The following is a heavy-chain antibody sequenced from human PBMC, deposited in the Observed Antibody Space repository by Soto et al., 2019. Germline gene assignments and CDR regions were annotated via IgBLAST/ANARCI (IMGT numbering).Heavy chain of an antibody. CDR1: GGSISSYY. J-gene: IGHJ4*02. CDR2: IYYSGST. CDR3: AGTNYGDYHFDY. Sequence: SETLSLPCTVSGGSISSYYWSWIRQPPGKGLEWIGYIYYSGSTNYNPSLKSRVTISVDTSKNQFSLKLSSVTAADTAVYYCAGTNYGDYHFDYWGQGTLVTVSS. V-gene: IGHV4-59*01. D-gene: IGHD4-17*01.